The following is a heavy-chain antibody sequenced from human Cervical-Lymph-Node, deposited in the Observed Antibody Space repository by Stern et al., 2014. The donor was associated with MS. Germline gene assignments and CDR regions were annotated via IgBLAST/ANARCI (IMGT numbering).Heavy chain of an antibody. V-gene: IGHV3-48*01. J-gene: IGHJ5*01. CDR3: ARDDWVERLDS. CDR1: GFPLSIYS. CDR2: ISTISTI. Sequence: EVQLVESGGGLVQPGGSLRLSCAASGFPLSIYSMNWARQAPGKGLEWVSYISTISTIYYADSVKGRFPISRDNAKNSLYLQMNSLRAEDTAVYFCARDDWVERLDSWGQGTLVTVSS. D-gene: IGHD1-1*01.